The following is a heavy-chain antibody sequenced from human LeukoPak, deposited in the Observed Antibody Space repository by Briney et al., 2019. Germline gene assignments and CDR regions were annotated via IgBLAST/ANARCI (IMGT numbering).Heavy chain of an antibody. Sequence: SETLSLTCTVSGGSISSYYWSWIRQPPGKGLEWIGYIYYSGSTYYNPSLKSRVTISVDTSKNQFSLKLSSVTAADTAVYYCARQQGRRSYGRDAFDIWGQGTMVTVSS. V-gene: IGHV4-59*04. CDR1: GGSISSYY. J-gene: IGHJ3*02. CDR2: IYYSGST. D-gene: IGHD1-26*01. CDR3: ARQQGRRSYGRDAFDI.